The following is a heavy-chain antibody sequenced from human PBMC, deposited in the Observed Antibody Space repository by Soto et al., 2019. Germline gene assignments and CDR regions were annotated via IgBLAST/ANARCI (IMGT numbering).Heavy chain of an antibody. V-gene: IGHV3-48*01. CDR3: ARDLTYSSGTFDY. CDR1: GFTFSSYS. CDR2: ISSSSSTI. D-gene: IGHD6-19*01. Sequence: GGSLRLSCAASGFTFSSYSMNWVRQAPGKGLEWVSYISSSSSTIYYADSVKGRFTISRDNAKNSLYLQMNSLRAEDTAVYYCARDLTYSSGTFDYWGQGTLVTVSS. J-gene: IGHJ4*02.